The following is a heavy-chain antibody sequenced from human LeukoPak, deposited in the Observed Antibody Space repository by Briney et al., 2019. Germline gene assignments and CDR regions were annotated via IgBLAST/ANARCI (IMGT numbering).Heavy chain of an antibody. CDR1: GFTFSSYW. J-gene: IGHJ4*02. CDR3: ARVYDYVWGSYRLGPYDY. Sequence: PGGSLRLSCAASGFTFSSYWMSWVRQAPGKGLEWVANIKQDGSEKYYVDSVKGRFTISRDNAKNSLYLQMNSLRAEDTAVYYCARVYDYVWGSYRLGPYDYWGQGTLVTVSS. V-gene: IGHV3-7*04. CDR2: IKQDGSEK. D-gene: IGHD3-16*02.